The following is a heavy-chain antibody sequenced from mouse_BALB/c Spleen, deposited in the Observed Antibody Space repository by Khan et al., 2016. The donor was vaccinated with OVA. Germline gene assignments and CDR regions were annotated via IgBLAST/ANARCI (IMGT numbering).Heavy chain of an antibody. Sequence: EVELVESGGGLVQPGGSLRLSCATSGFTFTDYYMSWVRQPPGKALEWLGFIRNKANGYTTEYSASVKGRFTISRDNSQSILYLQMNTLRAEDSATYYCARDTGTWFAYWGQGTLVNGSA. CDR3: ARDTGTWFAY. D-gene: IGHD4-1*01. J-gene: IGHJ3*01. V-gene: IGHV7-3*02. CDR2: IRNKANGYTT. CDR1: GFTFTDYY.